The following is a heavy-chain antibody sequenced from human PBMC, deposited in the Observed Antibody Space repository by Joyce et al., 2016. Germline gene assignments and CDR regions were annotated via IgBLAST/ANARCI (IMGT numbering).Heavy chain of an antibody. CDR3: AGVLPSGSYFTY. D-gene: IGHD1-26*01. CDR1: GFTFSGDG. Sequence: EVQLVESGGGLVQPGGSLRLSCAGTGFTFSGDGRHWVRQAPGKGLVWVSRINSDGSSTNYADSVKGRFTISRDNAKSTLYLQMNSLRAEDTAVYYCAGVLPSGSYFTYWGQGTLVIVSS. CDR2: INSDGSST. J-gene: IGHJ4*02. V-gene: IGHV3-74*01.